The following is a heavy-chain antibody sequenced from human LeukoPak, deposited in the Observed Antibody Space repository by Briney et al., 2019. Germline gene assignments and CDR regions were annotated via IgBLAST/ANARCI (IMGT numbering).Heavy chain of an antibody. V-gene: IGHV4-34*01. Sequence: SETLSLTCAVLARSSVGYYSSWIRQPPGKGLEWIGEINHSGSTNYNPSLKSRVTISVDTSKNQFSLKLSSVTAADTAVYYSARGIRTVTTFYEAKYWYFDLWGRGTLVTVSS. J-gene: IGHJ2*01. CDR3: ARGIRTVTTFYEAKYWYFDL. CDR2: INHSGST. CDR1: ARSSVGYY. D-gene: IGHD2/OR15-2a*01.